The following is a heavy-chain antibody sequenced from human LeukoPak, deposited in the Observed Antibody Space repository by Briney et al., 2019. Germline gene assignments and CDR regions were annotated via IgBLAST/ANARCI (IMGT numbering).Heavy chain of an antibody. CDR1: GGSFSGYY. Sequence: SETLSLTCAVYGGSFSGYYWSWIRQPPGKGLEWIGEINHSGSTNYNPSLKSRATISVDASKNQFSLKLSSVTAADTAVYYCARGIIAAAGRSWFDPWGQGTLVTVSS. CDR2: INHSGST. V-gene: IGHV4-34*01. J-gene: IGHJ5*02. D-gene: IGHD6-13*01. CDR3: ARGIIAAAGRSWFDP.